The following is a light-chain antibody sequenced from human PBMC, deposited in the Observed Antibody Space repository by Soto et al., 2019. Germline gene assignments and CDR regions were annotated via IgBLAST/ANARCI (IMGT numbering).Light chain of an antibody. J-gene: IGKJ5*01. V-gene: IGKV3-11*01. CDR3: QQRSNWPRSIT. Sequence: ESVLTQSPATLSFSPCEIVTLSCSSIESVTDYLAWYQQKPGQAPRLLVYDVSNRAAGIPTRFSGGGSGTDFTLTISNVEPEDFAVYYCQQRSNWPRSITFGQGTRLEIK. CDR1: ESVTDY. CDR2: DVS.